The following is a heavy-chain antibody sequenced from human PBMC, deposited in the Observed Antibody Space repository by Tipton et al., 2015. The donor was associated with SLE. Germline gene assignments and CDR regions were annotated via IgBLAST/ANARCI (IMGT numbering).Heavy chain of an antibody. D-gene: IGHD4-23*01. Sequence: TLSLTCTVTGGSISSYYWSWIRQPAGKGLQWIGRIYTSGSTNYNPSLKRRVTMSVDTSKNQFSLKLTSVTAADTAVYYCARDQGGGNSGYSYGMDVWGQGTTAAGSS. CDR1: GGSISSYY. CDR3: ARDQGGGNSGYSYGMDV. V-gene: IGHV4-4*07. J-gene: IGHJ6*02. CDR2: IYTSGST.